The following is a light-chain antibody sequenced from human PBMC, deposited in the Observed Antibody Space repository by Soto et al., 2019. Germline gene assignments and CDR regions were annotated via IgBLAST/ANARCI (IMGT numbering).Light chain of an antibody. CDR2: KAS. V-gene: IGKV1-5*03. Sequence: DIQMTQSPSTLSASVGDRVTITCRASQSIDINLAWYQQKPGKAPNLLFYKASSLESGVPSRFSGSGSGTEFTLTISSLQPDDFATYYCQQYQHKSYPYTFGQGTKLEIK. J-gene: IGKJ2*01. CDR3: QQYQHKSYPYT. CDR1: QSIDIN.